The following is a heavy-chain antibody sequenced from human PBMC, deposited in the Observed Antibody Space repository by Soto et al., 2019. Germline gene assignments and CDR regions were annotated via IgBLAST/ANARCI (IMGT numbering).Heavy chain of an antibody. Sequence: QVHLVQSGAEVKKPGASVKVSCKGSGYTFTGYGITWVRQAPGQGLEWMGWISAHNGNTDYAQKLQGRVTVTRDTSTSTAYMELRSLRSDDTAVYYWARGRYGDYWGQGALVTGSS. J-gene: IGHJ4*02. CDR2: ISAHNGNT. V-gene: IGHV1-18*01. D-gene: IGHD1-1*01. CDR3: ARGRYGDY. CDR1: GYTFTGYG.